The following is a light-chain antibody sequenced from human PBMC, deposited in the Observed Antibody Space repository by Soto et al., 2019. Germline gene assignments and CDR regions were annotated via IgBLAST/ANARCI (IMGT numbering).Light chain of an antibody. CDR1: KVENKN. J-gene: IGLJ1*01. Sequence: SYELPQPPSVSVAPGQTARITCGGEKVENKNVHWYQQKAGQAPVLVVFDDADRPSGIPDRFSGSYSGNTATLTISRVEAGDEADYYCLVWESSSDQYVFGTGTQLTVL. CDR3: LVWESSSDQYV. CDR2: DDA. V-gene: IGLV3-21*02.